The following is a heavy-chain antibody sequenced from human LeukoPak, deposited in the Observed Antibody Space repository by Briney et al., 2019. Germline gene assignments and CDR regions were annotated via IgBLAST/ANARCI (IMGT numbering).Heavy chain of an antibody. V-gene: IGHV1-69*05. CDR2: IIPIFGTA. Sequence: ASVKVSCKASGGTFSSYAISWVRQAPGQGLEWMGGIIPIFGTANYAQKFQGRVTITTDESTGTAYMELSSLRSEDTAVYYCARVQSSGSYSSFDYWGQGTLVTVSS. CDR1: GGTFSSYA. D-gene: IGHD1-26*01. J-gene: IGHJ4*02. CDR3: ARVQSSGSYSSFDY.